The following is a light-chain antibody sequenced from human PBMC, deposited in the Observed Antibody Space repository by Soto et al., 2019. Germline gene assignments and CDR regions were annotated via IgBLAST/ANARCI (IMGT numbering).Light chain of an antibody. V-gene: IGKV2D-29*01. J-gene: IGKJ4*01. CDR1: QSLLGSDGKTY. CDR3: MQSVQFPRT. CDR2: EVS. Sequence: DIVMTQTPLSLSVTPGQPASISCKSSQSLLGSDGKTYLSWNLQKPGHPPQLLIFEVSNHFSGVSDRFSGSGSGTDFTLKISRVEAEDVGVYYCMQSVQFPRTFGGGTKVEIK.